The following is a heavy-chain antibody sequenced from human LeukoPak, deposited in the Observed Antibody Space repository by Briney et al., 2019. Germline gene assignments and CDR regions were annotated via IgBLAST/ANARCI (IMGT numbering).Heavy chain of an antibody. Sequence: GGSLRLSCAASGFTFSSYAMTWVRQAPGKGLEWVSEISGSGGDTYYADSVKGRFTISRDNSRNTLYLQTNSLRAEDTAVYYCAKDLKSGSDRGGFCWGQGTLVTVSS. V-gene: IGHV3-23*01. CDR3: AKDLKSGSDRGGFC. J-gene: IGHJ4*02. D-gene: IGHD2-21*02. CDR2: ISGSGGDT. CDR1: GFTFSSYA.